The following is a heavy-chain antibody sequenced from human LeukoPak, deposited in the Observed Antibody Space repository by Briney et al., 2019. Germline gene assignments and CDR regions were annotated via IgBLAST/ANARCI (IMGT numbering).Heavy chain of an antibody. CDR2: ISAYNGNT. V-gene: IGHV1-18*01. CDR1: GYTFTSYG. Sequence: ASVKVSCKASGYTFTSYGISWVRQAPGQGLEWMGWISAYNGNTNYAQKLQGRVTMTTDTSTNTAYMELRSLRSDDTAVYYCARDRGGYYYYYYYMDVWGKGTTVTVSS. CDR3: ARDRGGYYYYYYYMDV. J-gene: IGHJ6*03. D-gene: IGHD2-15*01.